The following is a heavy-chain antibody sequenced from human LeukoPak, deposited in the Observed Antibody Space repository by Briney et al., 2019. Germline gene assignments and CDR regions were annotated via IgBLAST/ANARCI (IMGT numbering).Heavy chain of an antibody. Sequence: ETLSLTCTVSGGSISSYYWSWIRQPPGKGLEWIGYIYYSGSTNYNPSLKSRVTISVDTSKNQFSLKLSSVTAADTAVYYCARGNDILTGPTYYFDYWGQGTLVTVSS. CDR1: GGSISSYY. V-gene: IGHV4-59*01. CDR2: IYYSGST. J-gene: IGHJ4*02. D-gene: IGHD3-9*01. CDR3: ARGNDILTGPTYYFDY.